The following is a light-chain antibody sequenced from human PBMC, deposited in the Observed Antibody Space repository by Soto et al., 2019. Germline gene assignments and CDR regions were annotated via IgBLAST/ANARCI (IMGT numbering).Light chain of an antibody. CDR3: QQYNTWPRT. CDR2: GAS. V-gene: IGKV3-20*01. Sequence: EIVLTQSPGTLSLSPGDTAALSCRASQSISSRYLAWYQQKSGQAPRLLIYGASSRATGIPDRFSGSGSGTEFTLSISSLQSEDFTVYYCQQYNTWPRTFGQGTRLEIK. CDR1: QSISSRY. J-gene: IGKJ5*01.